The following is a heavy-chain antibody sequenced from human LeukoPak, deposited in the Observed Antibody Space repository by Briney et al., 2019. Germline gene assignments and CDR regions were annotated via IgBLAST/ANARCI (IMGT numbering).Heavy chain of an antibody. V-gene: IGHV5-10-1*01. CDR1: GYSFTSYW. D-gene: IGHD5-12*01. CDR3: AKSGYDSYYYYYGMDV. Sequence: GESLRISCKGSGYSFTSYWISWVRQLPGKGLESMGRIDPSDSYTNYSPSFQGHVTISADKSISTAYLQWSSLKASDTAMYYCAKSGYDSYYYYYGMDVWGQGTTVTVSS. J-gene: IGHJ6*02. CDR2: IDPSDSYT.